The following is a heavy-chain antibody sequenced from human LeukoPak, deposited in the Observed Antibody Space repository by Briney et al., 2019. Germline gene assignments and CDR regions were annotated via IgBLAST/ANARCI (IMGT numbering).Heavy chain of an antibody. Sequence: SETLSLTCSVSGVSISTDYWNWIRQPAGKGLEWIGRLYTNRRNDYNPSLKSRVTISVDKSKNQFSLNLISVTAADTAVYYCARNSGVATSLDRWGQGILVTVSS. D-gene: IGHD5-12*01. CDR2: LYTNRRN. CDR3: ARNSGVATSLDR. J-gene: IGHJ5*02. CDR1: GVSISTDY. V-gene: IGHV4-4*07.